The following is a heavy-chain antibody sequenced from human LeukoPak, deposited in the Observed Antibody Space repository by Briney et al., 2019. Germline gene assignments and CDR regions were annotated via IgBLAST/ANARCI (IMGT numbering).Heavy chain of an antibody. Sequence: SVKVSCKASGYTFTSYYMHWVRQAPGQGLEWMGRIIPILGIANYAQKFQGRVTITADKSTSTAYMELSSLRSEDTAVYYCARGVEDSGYLDYWGQGTLVTVSS. CDR3: ARGVEDSGYLDY. V-gene: IGHV1-69*04. D-gene: IGHD1-26*01. J-gene: IGHJ4*02. CDR1: GYTFTSYY. CDR2: IIPILGIA.